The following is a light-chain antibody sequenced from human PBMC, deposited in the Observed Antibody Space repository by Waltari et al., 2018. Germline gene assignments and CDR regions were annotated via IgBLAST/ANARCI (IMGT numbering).Light chain of an antibody. CDR3: QQSYSTQVT. V-gene: IGKV1-39*01. J-gene: IGKJ3*01. CDR1: QSISSY. Sequence: DIQMTQSPSSLSASVGDRVTITCRASQSISSYLNWYQQKPGKAPKLLIYAASSLQSGVPSRFSGSGSGTDFTLIISSLQPEDFATYYCQQSYSTQVTFGPGTKVDIK. CDR2: AAS.